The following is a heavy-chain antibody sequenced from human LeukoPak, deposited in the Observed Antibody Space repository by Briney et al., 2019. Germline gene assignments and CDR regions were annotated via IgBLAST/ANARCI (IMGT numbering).Heavy chain of an antibody. J-gene: IGHJ4*02. Sequence: GGSLRLSCAASGLTFSSYGMHWVRPAPGKGLEWVAFIRYDGSNKYYADSVKGRFTISRDNSKNTLYLQMNSLRAEDTAVYYCAKDALGIVVVPAASIDYWGQGTLVTVSS. CDR3: AKDALGIVVVPAASIDY. D-gene: IGHD2-2*01. V-gene: IGHV3-30*02. CDR2: IRYDGSNK. CDR1: GLTFSSYG.